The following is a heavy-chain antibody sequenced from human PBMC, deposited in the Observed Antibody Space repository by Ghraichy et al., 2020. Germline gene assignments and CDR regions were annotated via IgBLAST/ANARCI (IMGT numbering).Heavy chain of an antibody. CDR3: ARSVAGASSYGPDY. CDR2: SYYSGST. J-gene: IGHJ4*02. Sequence: SETLSLTCTVSGGSISGYYWSWIRQPPGKGLEWIGDSYYSGSTNYNPSLKSRVTISVDTSKNQFSLKLSSVTAADTAVYYCARSVAGASSYGPDYCGQGPLLT. V-gene: IGHV4-59*01. D-gene: IGHD5-18*01. CDR1: GGSISGYY.